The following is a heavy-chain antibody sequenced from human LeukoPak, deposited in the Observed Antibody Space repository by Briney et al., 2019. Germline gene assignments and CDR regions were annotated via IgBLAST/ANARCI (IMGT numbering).Heavy chain of an antibody. CDR1: GFTFSSYS. V-gene: IGHV3-21*01. Sequence: GGSLRLSCAASGFTFSSYSMNWVRQAPGKGLEWVSSISSSSSYIYYADSVKGRFTISRDNAKNSLYLQMSSLRAEDTAVYYCAREGDWLNFDYWGQGTLVTVSS. J-gene: IGHJ4*02. CDR3: AREGDWLNFDY. CDR2: ISSSSSYI. D-gene: IGHD3-9*01.